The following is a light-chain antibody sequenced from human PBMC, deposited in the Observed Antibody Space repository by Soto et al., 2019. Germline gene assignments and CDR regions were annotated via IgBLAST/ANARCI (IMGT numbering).Light chain of an antibody. Sequence: DIVMTQSPDSLAVSLGERATINCKSSQSVLYSSSNENYLAWYQQKPGQPPKLLIYWASTRESGIPDRFSGSGSGTDFTLTISSLQAEDVAVYYCQQYYNTPFTFGQGTKLEIK. CDR3: QQYYNTPFT. V-gene: IGKV4-1*01. CDR2: WAS. CDR1: QSVLYSSSNENY. J-gene: IGKJ2*01.